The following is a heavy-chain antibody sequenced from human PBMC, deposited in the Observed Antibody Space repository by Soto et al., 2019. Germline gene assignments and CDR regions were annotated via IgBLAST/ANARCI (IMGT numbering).Heavy chain of an antibody. D-gene: IGHD2-15*01. CDR3: GSHFCSGGSCDFDY. CDR1: GFPVSDNY. CDR2: LYSGGTT. Sequence: EVQLVDSGGTLVQPGGSLRLSCAVSGFPVSDNYMSWVRQAPGKGLEWVSLLYSGGTTYFADSVKGRFTISRHNSNHTPYLPMNTLRPEDAAVYYGGSHFCSGGSCDFDYWGQGTLVTVSS. V-gene: IGHV3-53*04. J-gene: IGHJ4*02.